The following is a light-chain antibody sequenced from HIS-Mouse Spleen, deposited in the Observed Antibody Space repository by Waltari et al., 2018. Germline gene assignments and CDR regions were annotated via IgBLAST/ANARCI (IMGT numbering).Light chain of an antibody. CDR1: KLGDKY. J-gene: IGLJ2*01. Sequence: SYELTQPPSVSVSPGQTASITCSGDKLGDKYACWYQQKPGQSPVLVIYQDSKRPSGLPGRFSGSNSGNTATLTISGTQAMGEADYSCQAWDSSTDVVFGGGTKLTVL. V-gene: IGLV3-1*01. CDR2: QDS. CDR3: QAWDSSTDVV.